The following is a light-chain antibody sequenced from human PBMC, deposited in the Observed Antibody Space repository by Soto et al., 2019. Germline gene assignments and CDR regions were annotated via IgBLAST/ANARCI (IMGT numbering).Light chain of an antibody. CDR2: DAS. Sequence: EILLTQSPGTLSLSPGDSATLSCRASQRIRSTYLAWYQQKPGQAPRLLIYDASSRATGIPDRFSGSGSGTDFYLTISRLEPEDFAVYYCQEYIQWPPGMFGPGTTVDIK. V-gene: IGKV3D-20*02. CDR1: QRIRSTY. J-gene: IGKJ1*01. CDR3: QEYIQWPPGM.